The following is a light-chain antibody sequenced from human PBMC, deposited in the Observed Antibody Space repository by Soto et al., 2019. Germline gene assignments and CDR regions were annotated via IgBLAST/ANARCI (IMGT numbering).Light chain of an antibody. CDR1: QSVRSSH. CDR3: QQYFEWPPMT. Sequence: EIVLTQSPGTLCLSPGERATLSCRTSQSVRSSHLAWYQQKPGQAPRLLIYGASTRATGIPDRFRGSGSGTEFTLTISSLRSEDSAIYYCQQYFEWPPMTFGQGTKVDIK. CDR2: GAS. J-gene: IGKJ1*01. V-gene: IGKV3-20*01.